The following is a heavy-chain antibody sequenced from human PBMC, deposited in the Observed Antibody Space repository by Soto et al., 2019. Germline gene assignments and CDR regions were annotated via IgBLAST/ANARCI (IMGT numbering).Heavy chain of an antibody. CDR2: IYYSGNT. D-gene: IGHD3-10*01. CDR3: ARVWGYYFDY. CDR1: GDSISSGDYY. Sequence: PSETLSLTCTVSGDSISSGDYYWSWIRQPPGKGLEWIGCIYYSGNTYYNPSLKSRFSISVDTSKNQFSLKLSSVTAADTAVYYCARVWGYYFDYWGQGTLVTVS. V-gene: IGHV4-30-4*01. J-gene: IGHJ4*02.